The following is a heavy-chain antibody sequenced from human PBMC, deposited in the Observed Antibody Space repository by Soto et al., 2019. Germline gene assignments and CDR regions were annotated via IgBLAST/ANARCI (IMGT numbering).Heavy chain of an antibody. CDR1: GFTFSSYA. CDR2: ISGSGGST. J-gene: IGHJ4*02. Sequence: EVQLLESGGGLVQPGGSLRLSCAATGFTFSSYAMSWVRQAPGKGLEWVSAISGSGGSTYYADSVKGRFTISRDNSKNTLYLQMNSLRAEDTAVYYCAKVPLWEYCSSTSCYAGWFDFWGLGTLVTVSS. CDR3: AKVPLWEYCSSTSCYAGWFDF. D-gene: IGHD2-2*01. V-gene: IGHV3-23*01.